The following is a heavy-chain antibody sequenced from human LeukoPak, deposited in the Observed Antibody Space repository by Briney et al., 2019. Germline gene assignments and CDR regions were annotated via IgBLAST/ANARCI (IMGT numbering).Heavy chain of an antibody. V-gene: IGHV3-30*03. Sequence: GGSLRLSCAASGFTFSSYGMHWVRQAPGKGLEWVAVISYDGTNEYYADSVKGRFTISRDNAKNSLYLQMNSLRAEDTAVYYCARDYYGSGSYYPYYYYYMDVWGKGTTVTISS. CDR3: ARDYYGSGSYYPYYYYYMDV. CDR1: GFTFSSYG. D-gene: IGHD3-10*01. CDR2: ISYDGTNE. J-gene: IGHJ6*03.